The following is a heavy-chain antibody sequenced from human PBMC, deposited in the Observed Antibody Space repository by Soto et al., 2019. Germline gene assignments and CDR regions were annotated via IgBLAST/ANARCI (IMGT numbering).Heavy chain of an antibody. CDR2: INPILSMS. V-gene: IGHV1-69*02. D-gene: IGHD3-10*01. J-gene: IGHJ4*02. CDR1: GDTFTFYS. Sequence: QVQLVQSGAEVKKPGSSVRVSCKASGDTFTFYSINWVRQAPGLGLEWMGRINPILSMSNYAQRFQGRVPMPEDKSTSTAYMELSSLRSEDMAMYYCASSYGSGYRAFDYWGQGALVTVSS. CDR3: ASSYGSGYRAFDY.